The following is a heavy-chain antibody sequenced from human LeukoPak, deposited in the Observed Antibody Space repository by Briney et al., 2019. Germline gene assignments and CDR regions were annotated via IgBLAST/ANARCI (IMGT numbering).Heavy chain of an antibody. V-gene: IGHV1-2*02. CDR3: ARDRESLLLYPNWFDP. CDR2: INPNSGGT. Sequence: GASVKVSCKASGYTFTGYYMHWVRQAPGQGLEWMGWINPNSGGTNYAQKLQGRVTMTTDTSTSTAYMELRSLRSDDTAVYYCARDRESLLLYPNWFDPWGQGTLVTVSS. D-gene: IGHD2-21*01. J-gene: IGHJ5*02. CDR1: GYTFTGYY.